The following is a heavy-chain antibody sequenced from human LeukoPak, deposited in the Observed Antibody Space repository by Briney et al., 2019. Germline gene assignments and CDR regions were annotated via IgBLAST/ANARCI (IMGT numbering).Heavy chain of an antibody. D-gene: IGHD1-26*01. V-gene: IGHV1-46*01. J-gene: IGHJ4*02. CDR3: ARDGGELLSFFDY. CDR2: INPSGGST. Sequence: GIINPSGGSTSYAQKFQGRVTMTRDMSTSTVYMELSSLRSEDTAVYYCARDGGELLSFFDYWGQGTLVTVSS.